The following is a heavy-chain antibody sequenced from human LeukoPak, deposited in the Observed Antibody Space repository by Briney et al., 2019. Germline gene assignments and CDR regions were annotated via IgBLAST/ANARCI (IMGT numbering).Heavy chain of an antibody. CDR1: GGTFSSYA. CDR2: IIPIFGTA. CDR3: ARSPNYDILVVSGLFDY. D-gene: IGHD3-9*01. Sequence: GASVKVSCKASGGTFSSYAISWVRQAPGQGLEWMGRIIPIFGTASYAQKFQGRVTITTDESTSTAYMELSSLRSEDTAVYYCARSPNYDILVVSGLFDYWDQGTLVTVSS. J-gene: IGHJ4*02. V-gene: IGHV1-69*05.